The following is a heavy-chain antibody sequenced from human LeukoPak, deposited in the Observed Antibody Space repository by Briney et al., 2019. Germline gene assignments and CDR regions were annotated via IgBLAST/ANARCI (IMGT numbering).Heavy chain of an antibody. D-gene: IGHD3-10*01. V-gene: IGHV4-39*07. Sequence: SETLSLTCTVSGGSISSSSYYWGWIRQPPGKGLEWIGSIYYSGSTYYNPSLKSRVTISVDTSKNQFSLKLSSVTAADTAVYYCARYRRHYGSGSYAWDYWGQGTLVTVSS. CDR3: ARYRRHYGSGSYAWDY. J-gene: IGHJ4*02. CDR1: GGSISSSSYY. CDR2: IYYSGST.